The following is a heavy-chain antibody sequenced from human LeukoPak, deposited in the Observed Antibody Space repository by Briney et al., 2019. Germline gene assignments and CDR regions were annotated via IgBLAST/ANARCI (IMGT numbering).Heavy chain of an antibody. CDR3: AHIVATIQGSLRVSQLPFDY. J-gene: IGHJ4*02. CDR1: GFTFSSYG. V-gene: IGHV3-30*02. D-gene: IGHD5-12*01. Sequence: PGGSLRLSCAASGFTFSSYGMHWVRQAPGKGLEWVAFIRYDGSNKYYADSVKGRFTISRDNSKNTLYLQMNSLRAEDTAVYYCAHIVATIQGSLRVSQLPFDYWGQGTLVTVSS. CDR2: IRYDGSNK.